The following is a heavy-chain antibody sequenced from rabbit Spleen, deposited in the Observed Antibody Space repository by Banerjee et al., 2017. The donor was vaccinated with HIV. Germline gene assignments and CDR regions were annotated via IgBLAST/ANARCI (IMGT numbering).Heavy chain of an antibody. CDR2: IDSGNSGFT. V-gene: IGHV1S40*01. D-gene: IGHD1-1*01. CDR1: GFSFNSSSY. J-gene: IGHJ6*01. CDR3: ARDPRSSFSSYCMDL. Sequence: QSLEESGGDLVKPGASLTLTCTASGFSFNSSSYMCWVRQAPGKGLEWIACIDSGNSGFTYFAPWAKARFTCSKTSSTTVTLQMTRLTAADTAPYFCARDPRSSFSSYCMDLWGPGTLVTVS.